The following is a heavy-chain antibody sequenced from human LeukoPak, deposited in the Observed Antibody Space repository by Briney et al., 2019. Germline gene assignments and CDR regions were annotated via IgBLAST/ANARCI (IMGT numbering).Heavy chain of an antibody. V-gene: IGHV4-59*01. CDR3: ARRFGVVFDWFDP. D-gene: IGHD3-3*01. CDR1: GGSFSGYY. Sequence: PSETLSLTCAVYGGSFSGYYWSWIRQPPGKGLEWIGYIYYSGSTNYNPSLKSRVTISVDTSKNQFSLKLSSVTAADTAVYYCARRFGVVFDWFDPWGQGTLVTVSS. CDR2: IYYSGST. J-gene: IGHJ5*02.